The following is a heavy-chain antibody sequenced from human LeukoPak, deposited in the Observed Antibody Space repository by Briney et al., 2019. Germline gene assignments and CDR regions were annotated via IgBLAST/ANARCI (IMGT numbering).Heavy chain of an antibody. CDR1: GFTFSSYG. V-gene: IGHV3-30*18. J-gene: IGHJ4*02. D-gene: IGHD6-13*01. CDR3: AKGLFAAADLDY. CDR2: ISYDGSNK. Sequence: GRSLRLSCAASGFTFSSYGMHWVRQAPGKGLEWVAVISYDGSNKYYADSVKGRFTISRDNSKNTLYLQMNSLRAEGTAVYYCAKGLFAAADLDYWGQGTLVTVSS.